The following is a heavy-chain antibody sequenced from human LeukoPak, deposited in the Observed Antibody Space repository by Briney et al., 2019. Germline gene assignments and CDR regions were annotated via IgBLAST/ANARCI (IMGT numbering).Heavy chain of an antibody. Sequence: SETLSLTCTVSGGSISSVSYYWGGIRNPPGRGRGGFGGFYLSGTTYYNPSLKSRVTISVDTSKNQVSLKLSSVTAADTAVYYCARDRYGSGSSGRGGDYYYYYMDVWGKGTTVTVSS. CDR2: FYLSGTT. D-gene: IGHD1-26*01. V-gene: IGHV4-39*02. CDR3: ARDRYGSGSSGRGGDYYYYYMDV. J-gene: IGHJ6*03. CDR1: GGSISSVSYY.